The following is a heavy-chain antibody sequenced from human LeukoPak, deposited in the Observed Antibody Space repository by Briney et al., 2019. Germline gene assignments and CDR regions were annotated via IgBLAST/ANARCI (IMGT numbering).Heavy chain of an antibody. V-gene: IGHV3-53*01. CDR3: ARSPVLDRNDWSFDD. J-gene: IGHJ4*02. Sequence: GGSLRLSCAASGFTVSRNYMSWVRQAPGKGLEWVSVSYSGGDTYYPDSVKGRFTVSRDNPKNTVYLQMNSLRAEDTAVYFCARSPVLDRNDWSFDDWGQGTLVTVSS. CDR1: GFTVSRNY. CDR2: SYSGGDT. D-gene: IGHD1-1*01.